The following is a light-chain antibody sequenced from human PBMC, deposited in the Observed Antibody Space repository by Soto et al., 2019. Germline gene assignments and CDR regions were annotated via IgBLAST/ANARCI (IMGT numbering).Light chain of an antibody. CDR2: DDR. V-gene: IGLV3-21*02. J-gene: IGLJ3*02. CDR3: QVWDPGLDHRGV. CDR1: NIGSKS. Sequence: SYELAQAPSVSVAPGQTARITCGGDNIGSKSVHWYQQKPGQAPVLVIYDDRDRPSGIPERFSGSNSGTTATMTISRVEAGDEADFYCQVWDPGLDHRGVFGGGTKVTGL.